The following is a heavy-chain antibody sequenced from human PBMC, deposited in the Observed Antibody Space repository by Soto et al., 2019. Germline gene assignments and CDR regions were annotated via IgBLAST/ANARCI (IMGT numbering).Heavy chain of an antibody. CDR2: IYYRGRT. Sequence: QVQLQESGPGLGKPSQTLSLTCTVSGASISSGGYWRWIRQHPGKGLEWIGYIYYRGRTYYNQSLNSRVTISVDTSKNQFSLKLNSVTAADKAVYFSVGIVLAEATQFDSWCQGTLVTVSS. D-gene: IGHD2-21*01. CDR1: GASISSGGY. CDR3: VGIVLAEATQFDS. V-gene: IGHV4-31*03. J-gene: IGHJ4*02.